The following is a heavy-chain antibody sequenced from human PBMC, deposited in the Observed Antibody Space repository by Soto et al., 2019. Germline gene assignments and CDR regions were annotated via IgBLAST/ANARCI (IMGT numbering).Heavy chain of an antibody. J-gene: IGHJ6*02. CDR2: MNPNSGNT. CDR3: ARESEYSYGHYYGMDV. V-gene: IGHV1-8*01. D-gene: IGHD5-18*01. CDR1: GYTFTSYD. Sequence: ASVKVSCKASGYTFTSYDINWVRQATGQGLEWMGWMNPNSGNTGYAQKFQGRVTMTSNTSISTAYMELSSLRSEDTAVYYCARESEYSYGHYYGMDVWGQGTMVTVSS.